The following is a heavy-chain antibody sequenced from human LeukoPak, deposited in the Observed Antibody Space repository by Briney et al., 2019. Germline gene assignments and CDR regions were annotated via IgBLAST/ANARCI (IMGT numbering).Heavy chain of an antibody. Sequence: GGSLRLSCAASGFTFNIYAMHWVRQAPGKGLEWVAVISYHESDKYYADSVKGRFTISRDNSKNTLSLQMNSLGAEGTAVYYCAKDRGDYTYYFDYWGQGTLVTVSS. CDR1: GFTFNIYA. J-gene: IGHJ4*02. V-gene: IGHV3-30*04. CDR2: ISYHESDK. D-gene: IGHD4-17*01. CDR3: AKDRGDYTYYFDY.